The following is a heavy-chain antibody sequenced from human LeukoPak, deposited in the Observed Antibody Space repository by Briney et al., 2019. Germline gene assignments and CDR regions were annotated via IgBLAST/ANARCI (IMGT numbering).Heavy chain of an antibody. Sequence: GGSLKLSCAASGFTLSGSTMHWVRQASGKGLEWVGRIRSKANSYATAYAASPKGRFTISRDDSMNTAYLQMNSLKTKDTAVYYCARANYYDSSGYYYWGQGTLVTVSS. J-gene: IGHJ4*02. V-gene: IGHV3-73*01. CDR1: GFTLSGST. CDR2: IRSKANSYAT. D-gene: IGHD3-22*01. CDR3: ARANYYDSSGYYY.